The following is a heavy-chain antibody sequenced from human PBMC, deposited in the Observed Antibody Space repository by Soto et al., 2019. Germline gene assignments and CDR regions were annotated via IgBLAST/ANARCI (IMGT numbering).Heavy chain of an antibody. D-gene: IGHD2-15*01. CDR1: GGTFSSYA. CDR3: GRVVALPGNPAN. CDR2: IVPIVDTS. V-gene: IGHV1-69*12. Sequence: QVQLVQSGAEVRQPASSVKVSCKTSGGTFSSYAISWVRQAPGQGLEWMGGIVPIVDTSTYAQKFQGRVTINAAESTITVYMELSSLRSAHTAVYDCGRVVALPGNPANWGQGTLVTVSS. J-gene: IGHJ4*02.